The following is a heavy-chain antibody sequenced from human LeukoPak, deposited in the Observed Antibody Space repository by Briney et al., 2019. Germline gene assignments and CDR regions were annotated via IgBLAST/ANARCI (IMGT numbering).Heavy chain of an antibody. CDR3: ARVTGYMIEDYFDY. D-gene: IGHD3-22*01. J-gene: IGHJ4*02. Sequence: SETLSLTCTVSGGSISIYYWSWIRQPPGKGLEWIGYIYYSGYTNYNPSLKSRVTISVDTSKNQVSLKLRSVTAADTAVYYCARVTGYMIEDYFDYWGQGRLVTVCS. CDR2: IYYSGYT. CDR1: GGSISIYY. V-gene: IGHV4-59*01.